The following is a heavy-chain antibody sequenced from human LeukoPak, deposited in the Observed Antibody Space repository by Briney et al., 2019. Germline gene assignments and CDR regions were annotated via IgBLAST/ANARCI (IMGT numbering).Heavy chain of an antibody. CDR1: GASMSSGSYF. CDR2: IYWSGST. V-gene: IGHV4-39*07. CDR3: ARGEGGGYNFPYNYMDV. D-gene: IGHD5-24*01. J-gene: IGHJ6*03. Sequence: SETLSLTCTVSGASMSSGSYFWVWIRQPPGKGLEWIGSIYWSGSTYNNPSLKSRVTLSVDTSKNQFSVKVTSVTAADTAMYYCARGEGGGYNFPYNYMDVWGKGTTVTVSS.